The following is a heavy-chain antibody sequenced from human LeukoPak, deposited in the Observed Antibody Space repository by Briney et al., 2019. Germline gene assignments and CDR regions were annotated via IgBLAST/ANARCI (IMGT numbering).Heavy chain of an antibody. CDR1: GFTFNNYE. CDR3: ARSFDI. J-gene: IGHJ3*02. CDR2: ISTGGTPK. Sequence: PGGSLRLSRAASGFTFNNYEMNWVRQAPGKALQWVSCISTGGTPKYYAGSVRGRFTISRDNAENSLFLQMNSLRAEDTAVYYCARSFDIWGQGTMVTVSS. V-gene: IGHV3-48*03.